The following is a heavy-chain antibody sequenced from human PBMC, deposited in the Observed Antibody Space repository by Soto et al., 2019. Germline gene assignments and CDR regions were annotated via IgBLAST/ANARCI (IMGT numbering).Heavy chain of an antibody. CDR3: ARDRAAAGLFDY. V-gene: IGHV4-31*11. Sequence: SETLSLTCAVYGGSISSGGYYWSWIRQHPGKGLEWIGYIYYSGSTYYNPSLKSRVTISVDTSKNQFSLKLSSVTAADTAVYYCARDRAAAGLFDYWGQGTLVTVSS. CDR2: IYYSGST. D-gene: IGHD6-13*01. J-gene: IGHJ4*02. CDR1: GGSISSGGYY.